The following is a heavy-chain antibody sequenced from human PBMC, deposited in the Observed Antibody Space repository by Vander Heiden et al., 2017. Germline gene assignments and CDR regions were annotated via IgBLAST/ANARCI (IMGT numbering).Heavy chain of an antibody. J-gene: IGHJ4*02. D-gene: IGHD4-17*01. CDR3: AGGYGEFDY. Sequence: EVQLVESGGGLVKPGGSLSLSCAASGFTFSSYSMNWVRQAPGKGLEWVSSISSSSSYIYYADSVKGRFTITRDNAKNSLYLQMNSLGAEDTAVYYCAGGYGEFDYWGQGTLVTVSS. V-gene: IGHV3-21*01. CDR1: GFTFSSYS. CDR2: ISSSSSYI.